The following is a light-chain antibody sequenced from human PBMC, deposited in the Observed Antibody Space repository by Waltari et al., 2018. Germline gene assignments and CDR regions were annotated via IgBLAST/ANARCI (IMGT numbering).Light chain of an antibody. Sequence: QSVLTHPPSVSATSGPRVTIPCSGKRSNIGSNYVSWYQQFPGTAPKLLIFDDNKRPSGIPDRFSGSKSGTSATLAITGLQSGDEADYYCGTWDSSLATLVFGGGTNLAVL. CDR1: RSNIGSNY. CDR2: DDN. V-gene: IGLV1-51*01. CDR3: GTWDSSLATLV. J-gene: IGLJ2*01.